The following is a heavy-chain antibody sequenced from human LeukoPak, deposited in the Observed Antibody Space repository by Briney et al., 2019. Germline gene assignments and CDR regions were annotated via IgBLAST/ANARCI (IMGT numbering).Heavy chain of an antibody. D-gene: IGHD2-21*02. CDR1: GFTFSSYA. CDR2: ISGSGGST. V-gene: IGHV3-23*01. Sequence: GGSLRLSCAASGFTFSSYAMSWVRQAPGKGLEWVSAISGSGGSTYYADSVKGRFTISRDNSKNTLYLQMNSLRAEDTAVYYCAGRDPLCYYYGMDVWGQGTTVTVSS. CDR3: AGRDPLCYYYGMDV. J-gene: IGHJ6*02.